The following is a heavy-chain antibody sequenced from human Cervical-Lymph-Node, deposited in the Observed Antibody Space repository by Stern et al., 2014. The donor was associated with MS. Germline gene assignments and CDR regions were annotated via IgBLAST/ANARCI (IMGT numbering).Heavy chain of an antibody. V-gene: IGHV5-51*03. Sequence: VQLVESGAEVKKPGESLKISCEASGYLFDDYWIGWVRQMSGRGLELVAIIFPRDSNTRYSPSVQGQVTISADKSISTAYLQWSGLRAADPAMYYCARSPATPSGYDRFDYWGQGALVTVSS. CDR3: ARSPATPSGYDRFDY. CDR1: GYLFDDYW. J-gene: IGHJ4*02. D-gene: IGHD5-12*01. CDR2: IFPRDSNT.